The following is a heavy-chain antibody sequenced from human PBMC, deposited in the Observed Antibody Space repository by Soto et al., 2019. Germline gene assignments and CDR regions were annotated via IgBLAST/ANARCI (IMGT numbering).Heavy chain of an antibody. J-gene: IGHJ5*02. CDR3: ASGSGRYYDFWSGYPPLRFDP. D-gene: IGHD3-3*01. CDR1: GGTFSSYA. V-gene: IGHV1-69*01. CDR2: IIPIFGTA. Sequence: QVQLVQSGAEVKKPGSSVKVSCKASGGTFSSYAISWVRQAPGQGLEWMGGIIPIFGTANYAQKLQGRVTTTSDESTSAHYMALSSIRPEDRAVYFCASGSGRYYDFWSGYPPLRFDPGRQGTLVTFSS.